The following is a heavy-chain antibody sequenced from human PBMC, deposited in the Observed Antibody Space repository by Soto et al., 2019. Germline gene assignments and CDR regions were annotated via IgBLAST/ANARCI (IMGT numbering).Heavy chain of an antibody. Sequence: EVQLVESGGGLVQPGGSLRLSCAASGFMFGSYWMTWVRHAPGKGLEGVANIKRDGSEKFYVDSVKGRFTISRDNADNSLFLHMNSLRAEDTAIYYCARVRANDYEIDYWGQGAMVTVS. V-gene: IGHV3-7*03. J-gene: IGHJ4*02. CDR3: ARVRANDYEIDY. D-gene: IGHD4-17*01. CDR2: IKRDGSEK. CDR1: GFMFGSYW.